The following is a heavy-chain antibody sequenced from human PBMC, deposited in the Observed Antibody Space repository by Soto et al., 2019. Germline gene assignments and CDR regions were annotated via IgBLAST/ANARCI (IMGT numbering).Heavy chain of an antibody. CDR1: GFTFSSYG. V-gene: IGHV3-30*18. J-gene: IGHJ4*02. D-gene: IGHD6-19*01. Sequence: QVQLVESGGGVVQPGRSLRLSCAASGFTFSSYGMHWVRQAPGKGMEWVAVISHDGSNKYYVDSVKGRFTISRDNSKNTLYLQMDSLRADDTAVYYCAEDKLAGNYFDYWGQGTLVTVSS. CDR3: AEDKLAGNYFDY. CDR2: ISHDGSNK.